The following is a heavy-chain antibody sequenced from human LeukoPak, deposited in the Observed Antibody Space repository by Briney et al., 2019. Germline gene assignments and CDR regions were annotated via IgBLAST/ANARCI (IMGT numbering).Heavy chain of an antibody. V-gene: IGHV3-9*01. CDR3: AKDYYYDSSGPNFDY. CDR2: ISWNSGSI. J-gene: IGHJ4*02. D-gene: IGHD3-22*01. CDR1: GFTFDDYA. Sequence: GRSLRLSCAASGFTFDDYAMHWVRQAPGKGLEWVSGISWNSGSIGYADSVKGRFTISRDNAKNSLYLQMNSLRAEDTALYYCAKDYYYDSSGPNFDYWGLGTLVTVSS.